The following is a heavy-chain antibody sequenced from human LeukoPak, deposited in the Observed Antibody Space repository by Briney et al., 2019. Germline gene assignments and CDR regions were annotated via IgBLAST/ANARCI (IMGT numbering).Heavy chain of an antibody. CDR1: GFTFDDYA. CDR2: ISWNSGSI. Sequence: GGSLRLSCAASGFTFDDYAMHWVRQAPGKGLEWVSGISWNSGSIGYADSVKGRFTISRDNAKNSLYLQMNSLRAEDTAVYYCASTYCSGGSCYRPVDYWGQGTLVTVSS. J-gene: IGHJ4*02. V-gene: IGHV3-9*01. D-gene: IGHD2-15*01. CDR3: ASTYCSGGSCYRPVDY.